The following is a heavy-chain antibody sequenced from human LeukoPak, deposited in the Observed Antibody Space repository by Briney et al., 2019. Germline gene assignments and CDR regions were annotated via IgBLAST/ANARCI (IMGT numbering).Heavy chain of an antibody. CDR3: AKEGNPGASGAFDI. D-gene: IGHD4/OR15-4a*01. CDR1: GFALSSSA. Sequence: GGSLRLSCAVSGFALSSSAMHWVRQAPGKGLEWLTFIWIEGNENYADSVKGRFTISRDSSKNTLYLQMNSLRVEDTALYFCAKEGNPGASGAFDIWGQGTMVTVSS. CDR2: IWIEGNE. J-gene: IGHJ3*02. V-gene: IGHV3-30*02.